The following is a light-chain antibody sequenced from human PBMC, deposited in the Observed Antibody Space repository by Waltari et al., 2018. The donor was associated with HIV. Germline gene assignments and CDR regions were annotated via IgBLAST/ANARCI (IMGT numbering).Light chain of an antibody. J-gene: IGKJ5*01. Sequence: IVMTQSPATLSVSPGNRVNLSCRASQTVSSNLAWYQQKPGQAPSLLIHGASTRATAIPARFSSSGSGTEFTLTISSLQSEDSARYFCQQYNYLITFGQGTRLEI. CDR2: GAS. CDR3: QQYNYLIT. V-gene: IGKV3-15*01. CDR1: QTVSSN.